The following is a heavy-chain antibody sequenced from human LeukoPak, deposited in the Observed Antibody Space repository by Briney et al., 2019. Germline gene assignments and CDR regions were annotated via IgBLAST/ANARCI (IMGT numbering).Heavy chain of an antibody. Sequence: GGSLRLSCAVSEITFSTYAMHWVRQAPGKGLEWVAVISYDGDNKYYADSVKGRFTISRDNSKNTLYLQMNSLRAEDTAVYYCARFYDSSGYSYFDYWGQGTLVTVSS. D-gene: IGHD3-22*01. V-gene: IGHV3-30-3*01. CDR3: ARFYDSSGYSYFDY. CDR2: ISYDGDNK. J-gene: IGHJ4*02. CDR1: EITFSTYA.